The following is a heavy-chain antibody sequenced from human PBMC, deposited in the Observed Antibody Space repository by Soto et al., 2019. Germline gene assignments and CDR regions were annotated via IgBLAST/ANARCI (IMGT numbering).Heavy chain of an antibody. CDR2: FDPEDGET. V-gene: IGHV1-24*01. CDR1: GYTLTELS. Sequence: ASVKVSCKVSGYTLTELSMHWVRQAPGKGLEWMGGFDPEDGETIYAQKFQGRVTMTEDTSTDTAYMELSSLRSEDTAVYYCATVGTMVHEYYYMDVWGKGTTVTVSS. J-gene: IGHJ6*03. CDR3: ATVGTMVHEYYYMDV. D-gene: IGHD3-10*01.